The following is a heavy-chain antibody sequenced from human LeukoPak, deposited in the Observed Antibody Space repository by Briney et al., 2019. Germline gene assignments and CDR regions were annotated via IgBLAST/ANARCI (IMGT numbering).Heavy chain of an antibody. CDR1: GYTFTSYY. D-gene: IGHD3-10*01. J-gene: IGHJ5*02. Sequence: GASVKVSCKASGYTFTSYYIHWVRQAPGQGLEWMGIINPSGGRTSYAQKFQGRVTMTRDTSTSTVYMELSSLRSEDTAVYYCARDRTQYYYGSGSGQGSGYNWFDPWGQGTLVTVSS. CDR3: ARDRTQYYYGSGSGQGSGYNWFDP. CDR2: INPSGGRT. V-gene: IGHV1-46*01.